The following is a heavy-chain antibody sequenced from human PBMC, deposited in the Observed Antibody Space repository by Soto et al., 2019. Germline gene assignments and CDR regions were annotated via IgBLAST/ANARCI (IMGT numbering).Heavy chain of an antibody. J-gene: IGHJ6*02. CDR1: GYSFTDYY. V-gene: IGHV1-2*02. CDR3: ARGGYCDTVNCSEGYYYGMDV. CDR2: INPTSGGT. D-gene: IGHD2-2*03. Sequence: QVQMVQSGAEVKKPGASVRVSCKTSGYSFTDYYIHWVRQAPGQGLEWMGWINPTSGGTNYARKFPGRVTLTRDTSINTASMELRSLTSDDTAVFHCARGGYCDTVNCSEGYYYGMDVWGQGTRVSVSS.